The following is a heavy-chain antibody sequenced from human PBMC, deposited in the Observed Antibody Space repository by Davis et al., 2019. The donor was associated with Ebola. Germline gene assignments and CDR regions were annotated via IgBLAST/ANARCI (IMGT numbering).Heavy chain of an antibody. CDR1: GFTFSGSY. CDR2: MNQMDTTI. V-gene: IGHV3-11*01. D-gene: IGHD3-10*01. Sequence: LSLTCAASGFTFSGSYMAWLRQPPGKGLEWISYMNQMDTTIHYADSVKGRFTISRDNAKNSLYLHMTSLRAEDTAVYYCARFNIIMETAHSWFDPWGPGTLVTVSS. J-gene: IGHJ5*02. CDR3: ARFNIIMETAHSWFDP.